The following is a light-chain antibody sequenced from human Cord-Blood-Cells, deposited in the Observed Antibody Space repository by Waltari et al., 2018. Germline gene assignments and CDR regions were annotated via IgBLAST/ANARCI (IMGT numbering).Light chain of an antibody. CDR3: QQYNSYSYT. V-gene: IGKV1-5*01. J-gene: IGKJ2*01. CDR2: DAS. CDR1: QSISSW. Sequence: IQMTQSHSTLSASVGDRVSITCRASQSISSWLAWYQQKPGKAPKLLIYDASSLESGVPSRFSGSGSGTEFTLTISSLQPDDFATYYCQQYNSYSYTFGQGTKLEIK.